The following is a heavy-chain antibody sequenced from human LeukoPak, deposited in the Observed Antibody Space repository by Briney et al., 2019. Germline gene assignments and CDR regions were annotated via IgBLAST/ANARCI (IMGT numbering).Heavy chain of an antibody. V-gene: IGHV5-51*01. Sequence: GESLKISCTATGYRFTSQLIGWVRQVPGKGLEWMGTIYPADSDTRYSPSFQGHVTLSADKSINTAYLQWSSLKASDTATYYCVRTNYFDSSGYSAGYYYGMDVWGQGSTVTVSS. CDR1: GYRFTSQL. D-gene: IGHD3-22*01. CDR3: VRTNYFDSSGYSAGYYYGMDV. CDR2: IYPADSDT. J-gene: IGHJ6*02.